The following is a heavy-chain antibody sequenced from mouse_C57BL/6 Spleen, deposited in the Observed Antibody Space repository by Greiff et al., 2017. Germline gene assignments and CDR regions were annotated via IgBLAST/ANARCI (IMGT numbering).Heavy chain of an antibody. CDR3: ARGIYDDYDPFAY. Sequence: QVQLQQSGAELMKPGASVKLSCKATGYTFTGYWIEWVKQRPGHGLEWIGEILPGSGSTNYNEKFKGKATFTADTSSNTAYMQLSSLTTEESAIYYCARGIYDDYDPFAYWGQGTLVTVSA. J-gene: IGHJ3*01. V-gene: IGHV1-9*01. D-gene: IGHD2-4*01. CDR2: ILPGSGST. CDR1: GYTFTGYW.